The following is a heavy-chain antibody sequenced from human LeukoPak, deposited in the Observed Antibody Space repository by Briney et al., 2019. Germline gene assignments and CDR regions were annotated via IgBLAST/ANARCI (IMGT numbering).Heavy chain of an antibody. V-gene: IGHV3-30*18. J-gene: IGHJ4*02. CDR1: GFTFSSYG. D-gene: IGHD3-3*01. Sequence: GGSLRLSCTASGFTFSSYGMHWVRQAPGKGLEWVTVISYDGSDKYFADSVKGRFTISRDNSKNTLFLQMNSLRAEDTAVYYCAKDMTQFCSGPDYWGQGTLVTVSS. CDR3: AKDMTQFCSGPDY. CDR2: ISYDGSDK.